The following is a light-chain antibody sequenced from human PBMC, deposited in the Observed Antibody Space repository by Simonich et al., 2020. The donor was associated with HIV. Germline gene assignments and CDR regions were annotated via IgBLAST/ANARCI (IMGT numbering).Light chain of an antibody. CDR3: SSYAGSNNWV. Sequence: QSALTQPPSASGSPGQSVTISCTGTSSDVGGYNYVSWYQQHPGKAPKLMIYEVNKRPSGVPDRVSGSKSGNTASRTVSGLQAEDESDYYCSSYAGSNNWVFGGGTKVTVL. CDR1: SSDVGGYNY. J-gene: IGLJ3*02. V-gene: IGLV2-8*01. CDR2: EVN.